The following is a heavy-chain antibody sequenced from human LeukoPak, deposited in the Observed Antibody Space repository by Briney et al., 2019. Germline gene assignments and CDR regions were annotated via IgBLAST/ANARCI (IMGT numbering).Heavy chain of an antibody. CDR1: GGSISSYY. V-gene: IGHV4-59*08. Sequence: SETLSLTCTVSGGSISSYYWSWIRQPPGKGLEWIGYMYYSGSIHYNPSLKSRVTISVDTSKNQFSLKLSSVTAADTAVYYCASYSGYDREDYWGQGTLVTVSS. CDR2: MYYSGSI. CDR3: ASYSGYDREDY. D-gene: IGHD5-12*01. J-gene: IGHJ4*02.